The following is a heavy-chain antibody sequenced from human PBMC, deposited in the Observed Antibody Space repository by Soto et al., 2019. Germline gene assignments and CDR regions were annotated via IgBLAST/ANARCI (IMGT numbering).Heavy chain of an antibody. J-gene: IGHJ6*03. CDR2: IIPILGIA. Sequence: QVQLVQSGAELKKPGSSVKVSCKASGGTFSSYTISWVRQAPGQGLEWMGRIIPILGIANYAQKFQGRVTITADKSTSTAYMELSSLRSEDTSVYYCAYFDGYSDYDVAKEEQADYYIDVWGKGTTVTVSS. V-gene: IGHV1-69*02. D-gene: IGHD5-12*01. CDR1: GGTFSSYT. CDR3: AYFDGYSDYDVAKEEQADYYIDV.